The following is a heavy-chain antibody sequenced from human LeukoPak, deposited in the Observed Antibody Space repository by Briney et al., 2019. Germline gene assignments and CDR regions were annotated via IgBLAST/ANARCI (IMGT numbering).Heavy chain of an antibody. D-gene: IGHD6-19*01. CDR1: GFTFDDYA. V-gene: IGHV3-9*01. CDR3: VRADQYSSGWYGYFDS. Sequence: GGSLRLSCAASGFTFDDYAMHWVRQAPGKGLEWVSGISWNSGSIGYADSVKGRFTISRDNAKNSLYLQMNSLRVEDTAVYYCVRADQYSSGWYGYFDSWGQGTLVTVSS. CDR2: ISWNSGSI. J-gene: IGHJ4*02.